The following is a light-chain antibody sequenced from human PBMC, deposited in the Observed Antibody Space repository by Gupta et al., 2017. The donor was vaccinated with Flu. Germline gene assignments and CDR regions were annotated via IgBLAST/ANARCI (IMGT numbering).Light chain of an antibody. J-gene: IGKJ4*01. CDR3: QQDIRYPIT. V-gene: IGKV1-5*03. Sequence: DIQMTQSPSTLSASVGDRVTITCRASQSVNNWLAWYQQKPGRAPKLLIYEASSLQSGVPSRFSGSGYGAEFTLTINDLQPDDFATYHCQQDIRYPITFGGGTKVAIK. CDR1: QSVNNW. CDR2: EAS.